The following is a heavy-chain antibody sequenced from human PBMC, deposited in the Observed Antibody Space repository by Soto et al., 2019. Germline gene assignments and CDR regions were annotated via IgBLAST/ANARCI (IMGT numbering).Heavy chain of an antibody. V-gene: IGHV4-59*01. CDR2: IYYSGST. CDR1: GGSISSYY. Sequence: PSETLSLTCTFSGGSISSYYWSWIRQPPGKGLEWIGYIYYSGSTNYNPSLKSRVTISVDTSKNQFSLKLSSVTAADTAVYYCASYGDYHFDYWGQGTLVTVSS. D-gene: IGHD4-17*01. J-gene: IGHJ4*02. CDR3: ASYGDYHFDY.